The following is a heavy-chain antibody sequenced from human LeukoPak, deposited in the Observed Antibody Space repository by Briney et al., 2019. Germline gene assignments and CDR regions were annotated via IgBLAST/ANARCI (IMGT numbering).Heavy chain of an antibody. CDR3: AKGESGSSSWYFSYYFDY. Sequence: GGSLRLSCAASGFTFSSYAMSWVRQASGKGLEWVSAISGSGGSTYYADSVKGRFTISRDNSKNTLYLQMNSLRAEDTAVYYCAKGESGSSSWYFSYYFDYWGQGTLVTVSS. CDR1: GFTFSSYA. V-gene: IGHV3-23*01. J-gene: IGHJ4*02. D-gene: IGHD6-13*01. CDR2: ISGSGGST.